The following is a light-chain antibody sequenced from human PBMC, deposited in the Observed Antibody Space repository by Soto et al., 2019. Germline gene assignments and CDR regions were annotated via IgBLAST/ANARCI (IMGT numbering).Light chain of an antibody. Sequence: DIVLTQSPANLSLSPGERATLSCRASQSVDHYLACYPQKPGQAPRLLIYAASNRATGIPARFSGSGSGTDFTLTISRLEPEYFAIYYCQHRASWSTFGQGTRPEVK. CDR1: QSVDHY. CDR2: AAS. V-gene: IGKV3-11*01. J-gene: IGKJ5*01. CDR3: QHRASWST.